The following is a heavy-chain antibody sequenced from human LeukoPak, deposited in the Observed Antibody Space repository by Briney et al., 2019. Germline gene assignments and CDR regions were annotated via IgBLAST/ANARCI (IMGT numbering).Heavy chain of an antibody. J-gene: IGHJ4*02. CDR3: ATLGDTAMVYLAY. CDR2: ISGSGDST. V-gene: IGHV3-23*01. Sequence: TGGSLRLSCTASGFTFSSYAMSWVRQAPGKGLEWVSAISGSGDSTYYADSVKGRFTISRDNSKNTLYLQMNSLRAEDTAIYYCATLGDTAMVYLAYWGQGTLVTVSS. D-gene: IGHD5-18*01. CDR1: GFTFSSYA.